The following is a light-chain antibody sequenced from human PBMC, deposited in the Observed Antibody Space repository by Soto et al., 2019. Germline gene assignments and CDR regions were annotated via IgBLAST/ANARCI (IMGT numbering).Light chain of an antibody. CDR3: SSYTSSSTYV. J-gene: IGLJ1*01. Sequence: QSALTQPASVSGSRGQAITISCTGTSSDVGGYDYVSWYQQYPGKAPKLLIYDVTHRPSGVSNRFSGSKSGNTASLTISGLQAEDEADYFCSSYTSSSTYVFGSGTKVTV. V-gene: IGLV2-14*03. CDR1: SSDVGGYDY. CDR2: DVT.